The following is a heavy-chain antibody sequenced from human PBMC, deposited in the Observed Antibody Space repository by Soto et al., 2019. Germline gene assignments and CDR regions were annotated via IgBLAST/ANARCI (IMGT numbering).Heavy chain of an antibody. V-gene: IGHV1-69*01. CDR2: FIPIFGTA. CDR3: ARDPLQYCGGDCYSEYYPSGGMDV. D-gene: IGHD2-21*02. CDR1: GGTFSSYA. Sequence: QVQLVQSGAEVKKPGSSVKVSCKASGGTFSSYAISWVRQAPGQGLEWMGGFIPIFGTANYAQKFQGRVTITADESTSTAYMELSSLRSEDTAVYYCARDPLQYCGGDCYSEYYPSGGMDVWGQGTTVTVSS. J-gene: IGHJ6*02.